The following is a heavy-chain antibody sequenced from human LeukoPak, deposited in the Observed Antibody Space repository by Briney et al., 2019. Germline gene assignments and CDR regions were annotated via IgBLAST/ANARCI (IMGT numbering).Heavy chain of an antibody. Sequence: SETLSLTCAVYGGSFSGYYWSWIRQPPGKGLEWIGEINHSGSTNYNPSLKSRVTISVDTSKNQFSLKLSSVTAADTAVYYCARWFDPWGQGTLVTVSS. CDR1: GGSFSGYY. V-gene: IGHV4-34*01. J-gene: IGHJ5*02. CDR3: ARWFDP. CDR2: INHSGST.